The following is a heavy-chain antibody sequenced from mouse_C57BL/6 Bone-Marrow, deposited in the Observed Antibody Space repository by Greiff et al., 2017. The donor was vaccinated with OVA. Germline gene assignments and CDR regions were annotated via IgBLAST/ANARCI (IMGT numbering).Heavy chain of an antibody. J-gene: IGHJ4*01. CDR1: GFNIKDDY. CDR3: TRPSYYAMDY. V-gene: IGHV14-4*01. Sequence: EVQLQQSGAELVRPGASVTMSCTASGFNIKDDYMHWVKQRPEQGLEWIGWIDPENGDTEYASKFQGKATITADTSSNTAYLQLSSLTSEDTAVYYCTRPSYYAMDYWGQGTSVTVSS. CDR2: IDPENGDT.